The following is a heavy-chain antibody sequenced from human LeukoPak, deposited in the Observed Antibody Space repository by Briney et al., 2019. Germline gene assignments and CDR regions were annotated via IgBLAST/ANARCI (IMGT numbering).Heavy chain of an antibody. CDR3: ARVGGGYDPYYFDY. CDR1: GFTFSDYY. D-gene: IGHD5-12*01. V-gene: IGHV3-11*06. J-gene: IGHJ4*02. CDR2: ISSSSSYT. Sequence: GGSLRLSCAASGFTFSDYYMSWIRQAPGKGLEWVSYISSSSSYTNYADSVKGRFTISRDNAKNSLYLLMNSLRAEDTAVYYCARVGGGYDPYYFDYWGQGTLVTVSS.